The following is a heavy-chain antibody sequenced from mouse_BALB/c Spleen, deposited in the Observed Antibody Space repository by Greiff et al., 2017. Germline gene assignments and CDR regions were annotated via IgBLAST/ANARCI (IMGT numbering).Heavy chain of an antibody. CDR2: INSNGGST. V-gene: IGHV5-6-3*01. CDR1: GFTFSSYG. CDR3: ARDLGTTANYAMDD. D-gene: IGHD1-2*01. J-gene: IGHJ4*01. Sequence: EVQLVESGGGLVKPGGSLKLSCAASGFTFSSYGMSWVRQTPDKRLELVATINSNGGSTYYPDSVKGRFTISRDNAKNTLYLQMSSLTSEDTAMYYCARDLGTTANYAMDDWGEGTSVTVSP.